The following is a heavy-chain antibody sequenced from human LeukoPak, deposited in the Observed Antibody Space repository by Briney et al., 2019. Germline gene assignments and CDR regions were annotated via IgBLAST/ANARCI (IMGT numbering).Heavy chain of an antibody. CDR3: ARDEGLQPDY. J-gene: IGHJ4*02. V-gene: IGHV1-18*04. Sequence: ASVKVSCKASGYTFTSYYMHWVRQAPGQGLEWMGWISAYNGNTNYAQKLQGRVTMTTDTSTSTAYMELRSLRSDDTAVYYCARDEGLQPDYWGQGTLVTVSS. CDR2: ISAYNGNT. D-gene: IGHD5-24*01. CDR1: GYTFTSYY.